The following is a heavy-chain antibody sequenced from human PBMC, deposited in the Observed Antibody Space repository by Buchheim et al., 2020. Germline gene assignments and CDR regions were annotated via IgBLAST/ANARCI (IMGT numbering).Heavy chain of an antibody. V-gene: IGHV3-30*04. D-gene: IGHD2-15*01. Sequence: QVQLVESGGGVVQPGRSLRLSCAASGFTFSSYAMHWVRQAPGKGLEWVAVISYDGSNKYYADSVKGRFTISSDNSKNTLYLQMNSLRAEDTAVYYCAREYRMVVVAAPFDYWGQGTL. CDR1: GFTFSSYA. J-gene: IGHJ4*02. CDR2: ISYDGSNK. CDR3: AREYRMVVVAAPFDY.